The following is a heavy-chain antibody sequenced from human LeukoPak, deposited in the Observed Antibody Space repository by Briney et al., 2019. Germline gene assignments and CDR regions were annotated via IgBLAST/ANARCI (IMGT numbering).Heavy chain of an antibody. V-gene: IGHV3-33*01. CDR3: ARDWIDRSLDY. CDR2: MSPHASYE. Sequence: PGGSLRPSWAAAGFTFSDYGIPRGRQAPSQGPEWLAVMSPHASYEYYADSVQGRFTIPRDDSKNTVYLQMNSLRAEDTAVYYCARDWIDRSLDYWGQGTLVIVSS. D-gene: IGHD2-2*03. J-gene: IGHJ4*02. CDR1: GFTFSDYG.